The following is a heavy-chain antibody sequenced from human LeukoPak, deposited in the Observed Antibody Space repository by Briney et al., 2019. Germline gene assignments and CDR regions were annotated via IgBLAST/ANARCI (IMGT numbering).Heavy chain of an antibody. D-gene: IGHD6-13*01. J-gene: IGHJ5*02. CDR3: ARSSAAEGPTHNWFGP. V-gene: IGHV4-34*01. Sequence: SETLSLTCAVYGGSFSGYYWSWIRQPPGKGLEWIGEINHSGSTNYNPSLKSRVAVSVDTSNNQFSLKVTSVTAADTAIYYCARSSAAEGPTHNWFGPWGRVTLVTVS. CDR2: INHSGST. CDR1: GGSFSGYY.